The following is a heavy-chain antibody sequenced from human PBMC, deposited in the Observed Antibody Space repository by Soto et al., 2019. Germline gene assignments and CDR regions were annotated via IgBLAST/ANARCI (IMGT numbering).Heavy chain of an antibody. D-gene: IGHD6-13*01. J-gene: IGHJ5*02. CDR1: GFTLRSFT. CDR2: ISSNSAYI. Sequence: GGSLRLSCAASGFTLRSFTMNWVRQAPGKGLEWVSTISSNSAYIYYTDALRGRFTISRDNAKNSLHLQMNSLRAEDTAVYYCTRDASRDSSARGWFDPWGPGTLVTVSS. V-gene: IGHV3-21*01. CDR3: TRDASRDSSARGWFDP.